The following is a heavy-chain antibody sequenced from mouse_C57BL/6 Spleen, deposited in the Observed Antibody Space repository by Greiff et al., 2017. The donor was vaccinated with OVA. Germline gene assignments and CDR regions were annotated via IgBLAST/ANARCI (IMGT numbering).Heavy chain of an antibody. CDR1: GYTFSSYW. D-gene: IGHD2-3*01. CDR3: TIGGAGYSRFAY. Sequence: EVQLQQSGTVLARPGASVKISCKTSGYTFSSYWMHWVKQRPGQGLEWIGAIYPGNSDTSYNEKFKGKAKLTAVTSASTAYMELSSLTNEDSAVYYCTIGGAGYSRFAYWGQGTLLTVSA. J-gene: IGHJ3*01. CDR2: IYPGNSDT. V-gene: IGHV1-5*01.